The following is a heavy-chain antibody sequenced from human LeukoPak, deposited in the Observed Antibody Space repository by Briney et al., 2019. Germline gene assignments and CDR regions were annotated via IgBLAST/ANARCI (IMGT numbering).Heavy chain of an antibody. V-gene: IGHV4-38-2*02. Sequence: SETLSLTCTVSGYSISSGYYWDWIRQPPGKGLEWIGSIYHSGSTYYNPSLKSRVTISADTSKNQLSLKLSSVTAADTAIYYCARDRGGSYYDSSGSVTNIWGQGTMVTVSS. CDR2: IYHSGST. J-gene: IGHJ3*02. CDR3: ARDRGGSYYDSSGSVTNI. D-gene: IGHD3-22*01. CDR1: GYSISSGYY.